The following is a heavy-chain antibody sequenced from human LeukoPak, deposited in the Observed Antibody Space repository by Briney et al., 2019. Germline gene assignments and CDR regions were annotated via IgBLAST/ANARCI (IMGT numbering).Heavy chain of an antibody. CDR3: ARAPRNYYDSSGYYRAAFDI. V-gene: IGHV3-20*01. J-gene: IGHJ3*02. CDR1: GFTFDDYG. D-gene: IGHD3-22*01. Sequence: GGSLRLSCAASGFTFDDYGMSWVRQAPGKGLEWVSGINWNGGSTGYGDSVKGRFTISRDNAKNSLCLQMNSLRAEDTALYHCARAPRNYYDSSGYYRAAFDIWGQGTVVTVSS. CDR2: INWNGGST.